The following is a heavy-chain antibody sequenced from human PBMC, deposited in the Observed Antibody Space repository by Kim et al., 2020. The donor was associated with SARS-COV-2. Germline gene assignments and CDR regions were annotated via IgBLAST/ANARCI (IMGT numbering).Heavy chain of an antibody. D-gene: IGHD3-9*01. V-gene: IGHV3-33*01. J-gene: IGHJ4*02. CDR1: GFTFSSYG. CDR3: ARDYDIFTGYYFDY. Sequence: GGSLRLSCAASGFTFSSYGMHWVRQAPGKGLEWVAVIWYDGSNKYYADSVKGRFTISRDNSKNTLYLQMNSLRAEDTAVYYCARDYDIFTGYYFDYWGQGTLVTVSS. CDR2: IWYDGSNK.